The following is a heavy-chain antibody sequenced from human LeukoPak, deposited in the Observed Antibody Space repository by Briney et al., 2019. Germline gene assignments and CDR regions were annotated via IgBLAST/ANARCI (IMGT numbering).Heavy chain of an antibody. Sequence: GASVKVSCKASGYTFTGYYMHWVRQAPGQGLEWMGWINPNSGGTNYAQKFQGRVTMTRDTSISTAYMELSRLRSDDTAVYYCARESGRWANNWFDPWGQGTLVTVSS. D-gene: IGHD4-23*01. V-gene: IGHV1-2*02. CDR2: INPNSGGT. J-gene: IGHJ5*02. CDR3: ARESGRWANNWFDP. CDR1: GYTFTGYY.